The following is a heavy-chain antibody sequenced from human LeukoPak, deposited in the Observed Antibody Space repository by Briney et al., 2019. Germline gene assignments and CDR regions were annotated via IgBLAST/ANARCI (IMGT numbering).Heavy chain of an antibody. J-gene: IGHJ4*02. Sequence: SETLSLTCAVSGGSISSGGYSWSWIRQPPGKGLEWIGYIYHSGSTYYNPSLKSRVTISVDRSKNQFSLKLSSVTAADTAVYYCARVQLARYYFDYWGQGTLVTVSS. CDR1: GGSISSGGYS. CDR3: ARVQLARYYFDY. V-gene: IGHV4-30-2*01. CDR2: IYHSGST. D-gene: IGHD2-2*01.